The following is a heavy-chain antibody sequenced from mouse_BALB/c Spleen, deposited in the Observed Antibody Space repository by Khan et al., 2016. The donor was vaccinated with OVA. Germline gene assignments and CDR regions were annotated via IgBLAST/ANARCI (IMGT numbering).Heavy chain of an antibody. D-gene: IGHD2-10*01. CDR3: ARPPYFSDSWAY. V-gene: IGHV9-3-1*01. CDR1: GYTFTNFG. CDR2: INTHTGEP. J-gene: IGHJ4*01. Sequence: QIQLVQSGPELKKPGETVKISCKASGYTFTNFGMNWVKQAPGKGLEWMGWINTHTGEPIYADDFKGRFAFSLETSASTAYLQINNLKNEDTATYFCARPPYFSDSWAYWGQGTSVTVSS.